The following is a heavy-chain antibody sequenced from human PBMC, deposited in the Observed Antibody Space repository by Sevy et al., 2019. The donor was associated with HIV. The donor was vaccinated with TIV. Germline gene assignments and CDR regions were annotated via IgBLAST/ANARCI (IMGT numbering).Heavy chain of an antibody. Sequence: GGSLRLSCAASGFIFTKYDMYWVRQIPGEGPEWVAGISSSGSETYYTDSVKGRFTISRDNSVNTLYLQMNSLRDEDTAVYFCVKGGWGDYWGQGTVVTVSS. V-gene: IGHV3-23*01. CDR2: ISSSGSET. D-gene: IGHD6-19*01. CDR1: GFIFTKYD. CDR3: VKGGWGDY. J-gene: IGHJ4*02.